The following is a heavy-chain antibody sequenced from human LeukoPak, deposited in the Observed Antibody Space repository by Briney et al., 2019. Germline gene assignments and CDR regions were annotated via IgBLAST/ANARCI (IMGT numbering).Heavy chain of an antibody. V-gene: IGHV3-53*01. J-gene: IGHJ4*02. CDR1: GFTVSSNY. CDR2: IYSGGST. D-gene: IGHD6-13*01. CDR3: ASAYSSSWYDY. Sequence: GGSLRLSCAASGFTVSSNYMSWVRQAPGKGLEWVSVIYSGGSTYYADSVKGRFTISRDNSKNTLYLQMNSLRAEDTAVYYCASAYSSSWYDYWGQGTPVTVSS.